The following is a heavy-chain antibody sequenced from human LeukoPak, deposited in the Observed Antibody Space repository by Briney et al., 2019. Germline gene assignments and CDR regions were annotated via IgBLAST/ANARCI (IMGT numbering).Heavy chain of an antibody. Sequence: KPSETLSLTCTVSGGSISTYYWNWIRQPPGKGLEWIGFISYSGSTNYSPSLKSRVTISANTSKNQFSLKLSSVTAADTAVYYCARESGSVTSEVDFDYWGQGTLVTVSS. CDR1: GGSISTYY. J-gene: IGHJ4*02. CDR3: ARESGSVTSEVDFDY. V-gene: IGHV4-59*01. CDR2: ISYSGST. D-gene: IGHD4-17*01.